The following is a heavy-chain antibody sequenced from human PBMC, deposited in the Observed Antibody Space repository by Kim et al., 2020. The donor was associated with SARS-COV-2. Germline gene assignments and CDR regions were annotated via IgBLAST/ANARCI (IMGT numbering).Heavy chain of an antibody. J-gene: IGHJ2*01. Sequence: GGSLRLSCVASGFTFDDYVMTWVRQAPGKGLEWVSGISGSGTTTYYADSVKGRFTISRDNSKNTLLLQMNRLRDDDTALYHCARVFRIAVAVPWSFALW. CDR1: GFTFDDYV. CDR3: ARVFRIAVAVPWSFAL. D-gene: IGHD6-19*01. V-gene: IGHV3-23*01. CDR2: ISGSGTTT.